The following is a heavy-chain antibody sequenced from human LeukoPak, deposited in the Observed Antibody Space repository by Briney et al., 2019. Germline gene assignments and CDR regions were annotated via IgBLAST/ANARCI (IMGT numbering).Heavy chain of an antibody. D-gene: IGHD6-19*01. J-gene: IGHJ5*02. CDR1: GFPFNNYW. V-gene: IGHV3-74*01. Sequence: GGSLRLSCAASGFPFNNYWMYWVRQAPGKGLVWVSSINTDGRTTRYAASVQGRFTISRDNAKNTLYLQMNSLSGDNTAVYYCARAGASGWYAAGWFDPWGQGSLVTVSS. CDR3: ARAGASGWYAAGWFDP. CDR2: INTDGRTT.